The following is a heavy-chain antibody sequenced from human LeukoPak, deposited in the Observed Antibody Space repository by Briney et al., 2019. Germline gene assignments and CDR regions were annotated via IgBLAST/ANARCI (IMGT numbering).Heavy chain of an antibody. D-gene: IGHD4-17*01. CDR1: GFTFSNYA. CDR2: ISGSGGST. V-gene: IGHV3-23*01. J-gene: IGHJ5*02. CDR3: AKALEYGDYTNWFDP. Sequence: GGSLRLSCAASGFTFSNYAMSWVRQAPGKGLEWVSAISGSGGSTYYADSVKGRFTISRDNSKNTLYLQMNSLRAEDTAVYYCAKALEYGDYTNWFDPWGQGTLVTVSS.